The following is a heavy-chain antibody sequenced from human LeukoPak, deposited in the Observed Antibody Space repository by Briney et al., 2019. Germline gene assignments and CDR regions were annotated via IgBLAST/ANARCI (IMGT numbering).Heavy chain of an antibody. V-gene: IGHV3-23*01. CDR1: GFTFSSYA. J-gene: IGHJ4*02. D-gene: IGHD4-17*01. CDR2: ISGRGGST. CDR3: AKEVWRRTVTTPLDY. Sequence: GGALRVSCAASGFTFSSYALSWGREAPGKGLEWGSAISGRGGSTYYADSVKGRFTISRDNSTNTLYLQMNSLRAEDTAVYYCAKEVWRRTVTTPLDYWGQGTLVTVSS.